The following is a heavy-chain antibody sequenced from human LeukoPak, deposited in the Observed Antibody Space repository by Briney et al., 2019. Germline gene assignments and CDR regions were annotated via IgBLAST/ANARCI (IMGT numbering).Heavy chain of an antibody. J-gene: IGHJ4*02. CDR3: ARGTGYSSSLRGDY. V-gene: IGHV4-39*07. Sequence: SETLSLTCTVSGGSISSSSYYWGWIRQPPGKGLEWIGSIYYSGSTYYNPSLKSRVTISVDTSKNQFSLKLSSVTAADTAVYYCARGTGYSSSLRGDYWGQGTPVTVSS. CDR1: GGSISSSSYY. D-gene: IGHD6-19*01. CDR2: IYYSGST.